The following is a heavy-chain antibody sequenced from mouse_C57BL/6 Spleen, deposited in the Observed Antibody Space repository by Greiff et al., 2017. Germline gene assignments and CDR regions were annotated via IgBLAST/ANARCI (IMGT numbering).Heavy chain of an antibody. CDR3: TRDRDYYGSTWFAY. J-gene: IGHJ3*01. V-gene: IGHV5-9-1*02. CDR2: ISSGGDYI. CDR1: GFTFSSYA. D-gene: IGHD1-1*01. Sequence: EVQRVESGEGLVKPGGSLKLSCAASGFTFSSYAMSWVRQTPEKRLAWVAYISSGGDYIYYADTVKGRFTISRDNARNTLYLQRSSLKSEDTAMYYCTRDRDYYGSTWFAYWGQGTLVTVSA.